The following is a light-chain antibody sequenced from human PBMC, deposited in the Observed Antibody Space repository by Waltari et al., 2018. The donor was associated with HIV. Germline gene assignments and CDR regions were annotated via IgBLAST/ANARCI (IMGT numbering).Light chain of an antibody. Sequence: QSALTQPASVSGSPGQSITLSCTGTISAVAGYKYLSRYQQHPGKAPKLMIYEVNNRPSGISDRFSGSKSANTASLTISGLQADDEADYYCISFTTTNSPHVLFGGGTKLTV. CDR3: ISFTTTNSPHVL. CDR1: ISAVAGYKY. CDR2: EVN. V-gene: IGLV2-14*01. J-gene: IGLJ2*01.